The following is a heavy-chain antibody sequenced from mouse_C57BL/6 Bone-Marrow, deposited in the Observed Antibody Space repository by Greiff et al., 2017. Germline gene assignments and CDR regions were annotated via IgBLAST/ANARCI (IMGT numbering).Heavy chain of an antibody. V-gene: IGHV1-69*01. CDR2: IDPSDRYT. J-gene: IGHJ4*01. CDR3: ARFHYDYDGYYAMDY. D-gene: IGHD2-4*01. Sequence: VQLQQPGAELVMPGASVKLSCKASGYTFTSYWMHWVKQRPGQGLEWIGEIDPSDRYTNYNQKFKGKSPLTVDKSSSTAYMQLSSLTSEDSAVYSCARFHYDYDGYYAMDYWGQGTSVTVSS. CDR1: GYTFTSYW.